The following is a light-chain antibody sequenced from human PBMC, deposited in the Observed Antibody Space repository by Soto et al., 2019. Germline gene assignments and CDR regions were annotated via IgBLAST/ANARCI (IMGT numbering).Light chain of an antibody. Sequence: DIQMTQSPSTLSASVGDRVTITCRASQSISSWLAWYQQKPGKAPKLLIYDASSLESGVPSRFSGSGSGTEFTLTISSLQADDFATYYCQQYNSYSPTFGQGTKVEIK. V-gene: IGKV1-5*01. J-gene: IGKJ1*01. CDR2: DAS. CDR1: QSISSW. CDR3: QQYNSYSPT.